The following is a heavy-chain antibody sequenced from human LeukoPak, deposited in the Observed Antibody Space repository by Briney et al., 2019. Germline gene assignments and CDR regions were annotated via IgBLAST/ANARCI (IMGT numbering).Heavy chain of an antibody. J-gene: IGHJ6*02. CDR2: ISAYNGNT. Sequence: ASVKVSCKASGYTFTSYGISWVRQAPGHGLEWMGWISAYNGNTNYAQKLQGRVTMTTDTSTSTAYMELRSLRSDDTAVYYCARQVWQQLVRDYYGMDVWGQGTTVTVSS. CDR3: ARQVWQQLVRDYYGMDV. D-gene: IGHD6-13*01. CDR1: GYTFTSYG. V-gene: IGHV1-18*01.